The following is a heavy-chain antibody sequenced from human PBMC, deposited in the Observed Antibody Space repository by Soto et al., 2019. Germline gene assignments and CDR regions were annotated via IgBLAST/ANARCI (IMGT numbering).Heavy chain of an antibody. CDR3: ARGGNDYVWGSYRDNWFDP. Sequence: SETLSLTCAVYGGSFSGYYWSWIRQPPGKGLEWIGEINHSGSTNYNPSLKSRVTISVDTSKNQFSLKLSSVTAADTAVYYCARGGNDYVWGSYRDNWFDPWGQGTLVTVSS. CDR1: GGSFSGYY. J-gene: IGHJ5*02. CDR2: INHSGST. V-gene: IGHV4-34*01. D-gene: IGHD3-16*02.